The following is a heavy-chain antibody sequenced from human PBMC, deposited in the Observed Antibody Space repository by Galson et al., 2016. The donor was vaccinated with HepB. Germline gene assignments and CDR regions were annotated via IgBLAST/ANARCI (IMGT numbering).Heavy chain of an antibody. CDR1: GLTVGGNY. V-gene: IGHV3-33*06. Sequence: SLRLSCAASGLTVGGNYMHWVRQAPGKGLEWVGVIWYDGSNKNYADSVKGRFTISRDNSKNTLYLQMNSLRAEDTAVYYCAKDREATSIPPLDYWGQGTLVTVSS. CDR3: AKDREATSIPPLDY. CDR2: IWYDGSNK. D-gene: IGHD5-12*01. J-gene: IGHJ4*02.